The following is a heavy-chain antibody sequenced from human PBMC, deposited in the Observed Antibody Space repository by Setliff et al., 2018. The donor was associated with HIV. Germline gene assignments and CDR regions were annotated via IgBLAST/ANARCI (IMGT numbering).Heavy chain of an antibody. CDR2: INDSGTT. CDR3: ARAKGYCNDDGCFSNFDY. V-gene: IGHV4-34*01. J-gene: IGHJ4*02. Sequence: PSETLSLTCAVYDGSLSSYYWSWIRQSTGKGLEWIGEINDSGTTNYNPSLESRVTMLIDMSKNQLSLKLSSVTAADTAMYYCARAKGYCNDDGCFSNFDYWGQGTLVTVSS. D-gene: IGHD2-15*01. CDR1: DGSLSSYY.